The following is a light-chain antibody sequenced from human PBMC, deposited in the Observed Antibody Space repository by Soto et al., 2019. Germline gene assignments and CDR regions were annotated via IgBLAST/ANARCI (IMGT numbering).Light chain of an antibody. J-gene: IGLJ3*02. CDR3: SSFASSNTWV. Sequence: QSALTQPPSASGSPGQSVTISCTGTSSDVGAYNYVSWYQQHAGKAPKLVIYEVTKRPSGVPDRFSGSEPANTASLTVSGLQAEDEADYYCSSFASSNTWVFGGGTKLTVL. CDR2: EVT. V-gene: IGLV2-8*01. CDR1: SSDVGAYNY.